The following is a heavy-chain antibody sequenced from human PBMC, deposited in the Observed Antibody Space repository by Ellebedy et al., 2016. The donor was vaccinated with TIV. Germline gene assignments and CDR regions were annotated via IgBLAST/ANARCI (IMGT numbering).Heavy chain of an antibody. D-gene: IGHD4-23*01. CDR1: GFIVSSNS. V-gene: IGHV3-53*01. CDR2: IDSGGNI. CDR3: ATRHYGGFDI. J-gene: IGHJ3*02. Sequence: GGSLRLSXAASGFIVSSNSMSWVRQAPGKGLEWVSLIDSGGNIYYADSVKGRCTISRDKSKNTVFLHLNSLRAEDTAVYYCATRHYGGFDIWGQGTKVTVSS.